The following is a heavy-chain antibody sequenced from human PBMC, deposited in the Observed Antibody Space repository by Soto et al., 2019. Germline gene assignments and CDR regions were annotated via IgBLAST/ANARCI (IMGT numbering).Heavy chain of an antibody. CDR1: GYTFTSYG. V-gene: IGHV1-18*04. D-gene: IGHD6-19*01. Sequence: QVQLVQSGAEVKKPGASVKVSCKASGYTFTSYGISWVRQAPGQGLEWMGWISAYNGNTNYAQKLQGRVTMTTAASTRTASMEVRSLRSDDTAVYYCARCYGIAVVHYYYGMDVWGQGTTVTVSS. CDR3: ARCYGIAVVHYYYGMDV. J-gene: IGHJ6*02. CDR2: ISAYNGNT.